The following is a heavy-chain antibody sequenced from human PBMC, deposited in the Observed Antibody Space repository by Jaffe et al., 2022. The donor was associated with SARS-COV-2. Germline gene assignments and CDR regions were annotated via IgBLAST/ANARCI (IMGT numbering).Heavy chain of an antibody. J-gene: IGHJ3*02. CDR1: GFTFSSYG. CDR2: IWYDGSNK. Sequence: QVQLVESGGGVVQPGRSLRLSCAASGFTFSSYGMHWVRQAPGKGLEWVAVIWYDGSNKYYADSVKGRFTISRDNSKNTLYLQMNSLRAEDTAVYYCARGYGGNYRRDAFDIWGQGTMVTVSS. D-gene: IGHD4-17*01. V-gene: IGHV3-33*01. CDR3: ARGYGGNYRRDAFDI.